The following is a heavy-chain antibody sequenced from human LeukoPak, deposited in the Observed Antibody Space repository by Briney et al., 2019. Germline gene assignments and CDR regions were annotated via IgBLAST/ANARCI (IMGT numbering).Heavy chain of an antibody. CDR3: ARGGGQLWLKDYYYYGMDV. CDR1: GGTFSNFG. D-gene: IGHD5-18*01. CDR2: IVPLFGTT. J-gene: IGHJ6*02. V-gene: IGHV1-69*13. Sequence: SVKVSCKASGGTFSNFGISWVRQAPGQGLEWMGGIVPLFGTTHLAQKFQDRVTITADESTSTAYMELSSLRSEDTAVYYCARGGGQLWLKDYYYYGMDVWGQGTTVTVSS.